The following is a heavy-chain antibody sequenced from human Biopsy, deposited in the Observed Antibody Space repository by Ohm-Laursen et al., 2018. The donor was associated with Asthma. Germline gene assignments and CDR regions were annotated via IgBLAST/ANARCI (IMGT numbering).Heavy chain of an antibody. CDR3: ARDPQVDATTSFDY. CDR2: IDPNSGGT. D-gene: IGHD2-15*01. Sequence: ASVKVSCKASGDSFTDYYVHWVRQAPGQGLEWMGRIDPNSGGTNYAQKFQGRVTMTRDTSISTAYMELSTLSSDDTALYYCARDPQVDATTSFDYWGPGALITVSS. J-gene: IGHJ4*02. V-gene: IGHV1-2*06. CDR1: GDSFTDYY.